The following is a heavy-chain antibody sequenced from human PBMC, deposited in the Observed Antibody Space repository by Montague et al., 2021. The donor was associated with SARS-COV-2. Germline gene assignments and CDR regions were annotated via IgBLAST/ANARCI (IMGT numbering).Heavy chain of an antibody. CDR1: GGSISSSSYY. CDR3: ATQEDPSGWIPGPFDF. Sequence: SETPSLTCTVSGGSISSSSYYWAWILQPPGKGLEWFGSIYYRGSTYYNPSLKSRVFISFDKSKNQLSLTLTSVTAADTAVYYCATQEDPSGWIPGPFDFWGQGTLLSVSS. V-gene: IGHV4-39*01. CDR2: IYYRGST. D-gene: IGHD6-19*01. J-gene: IGHJ4*02.